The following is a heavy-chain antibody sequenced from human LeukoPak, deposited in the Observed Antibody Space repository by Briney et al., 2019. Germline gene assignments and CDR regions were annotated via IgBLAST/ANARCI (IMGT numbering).Heavy chain of an antibody. CDR2: INHSGST. J-gene: IGHJ4*02. V-gene: IGHV4-34*01. D-gene: IGHD6-13*01. CDR3: ARGTGVYQLLLSF. CDR1: GGSFSGYY. Sequence: SXTLSLTCAVYGGSFSGYYWSWIRQPPGKGLEWIGEINHSGSTDYNPSLKSRVTISVDASKNQFSLKLSSVTAADTAVYYCARGTGVYQLLLSFWGQGTLVTVSS.